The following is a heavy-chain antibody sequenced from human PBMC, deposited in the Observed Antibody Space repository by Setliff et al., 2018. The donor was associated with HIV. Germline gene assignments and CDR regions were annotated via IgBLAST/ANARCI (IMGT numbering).Heavy chain of an antibody. CDR1: GGSISSYY. J-gene: IGHJ5*02. V-gene: IGHV4-4*07. D-gene: IGHD3-22*01. CDR2: IYTSGST. CDR3: ARGQQIVNWFDP. Sequence: SETLSLTCTVSGGSISSYYWSWIRQPAGKGLEWIGHIYTSGSTNYNPSLKSRVTISVDASKNQFSLKLSSVTAADTAVYYCARGQQIVNWFDPWGQGTLVTVSS.